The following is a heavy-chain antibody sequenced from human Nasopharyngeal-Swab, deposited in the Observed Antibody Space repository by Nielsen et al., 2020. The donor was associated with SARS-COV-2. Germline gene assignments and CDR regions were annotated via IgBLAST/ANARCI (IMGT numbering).Heavy chain of an antibody. CDR2: IRSKAYGGTT. J-gene: IGHJ5*02. D-gene: IGHD3-16*02. CDR3: TRSYDYVWGSYRKS. V-gene: IGHV3-49*02. Sequence: WIRQPPGKGLEWVGFIRSKAYGGTTEYAASVKGRFTISRDDSNSIAYLQMNSLKTEDTAVYYCTRSYDYVWGSYRKSWGQGTLVTVSS.